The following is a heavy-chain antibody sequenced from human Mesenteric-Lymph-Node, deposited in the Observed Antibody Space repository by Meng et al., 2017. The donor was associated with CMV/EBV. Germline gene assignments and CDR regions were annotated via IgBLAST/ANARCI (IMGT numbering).Heavy chain of an antibody. Sequence: ASEGTFNSYTISWVRQAPRQGLEWMGRFVPALGIANYAQKFQGRVTSTADKSTSTAYMELSRLTSEDTAVYYCARHYYDILTGYYAYWGQGTLVTVSS. V-gene: IGHV1-69*02. J-gene: IGHJ4*02. CDR3: ARHYYDILTGYYAY. CDR2: FVPALGIA. CDR1: EGTFNSYT. D-gene: IGHD3-9*01.